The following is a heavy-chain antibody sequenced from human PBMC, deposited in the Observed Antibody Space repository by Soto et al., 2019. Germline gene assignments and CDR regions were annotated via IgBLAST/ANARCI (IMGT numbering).Heavy chain of an antibody. CDR1: GFTFSSYS. D-gene: IGHD2-15*01. CDR2: ISSSSSTI. Sequence: PGGSLRLSCAASGFTFSSYSMNWVRQAPGKGLEWVSYISSSSSTIYYADSVKGRFTISRDNAKNSLYLQMNSLRAEDTAVYYCARDKMTLYCSGGSCYSRWFDPWGQGTLVTVSS. V-gene: IGHV3-48*01. CDR3: ARDKMTLYCSGGSCYSRWFDP. J-gene: IGHJ5*02.